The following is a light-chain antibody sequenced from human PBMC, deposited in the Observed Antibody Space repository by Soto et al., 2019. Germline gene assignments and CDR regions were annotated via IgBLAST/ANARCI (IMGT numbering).Light chain of an antibody. V-gene: IGLV2-14*02. CDR2: EGS. CDR1: SSDVGGYNL. Sequence: QSALTQPASVSGSPGQSITISCTGTSSDVGGYNLVSWYQQHPGKAPKLMIYEGSKRPSGVSNRFSGSKSGNTASLTVSGLQAEDEADYYCSSYAGSNVVFGGGTKVTVL. CDR3: SSYAGSNVV. J-gene: IGLJ2*01.